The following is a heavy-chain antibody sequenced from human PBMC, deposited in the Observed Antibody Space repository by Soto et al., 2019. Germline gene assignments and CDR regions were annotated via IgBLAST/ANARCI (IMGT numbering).Heavy chain of an antibody. D-gene: IGHD3-9*01. CDR1: GYTFTSYY. V-gene: IGHV1-46*01. CDR2: INPSGGST. Sequence: QVQLVQSGAEVKKPGASVKVSCKASGYTFTSYYMHWVRQAPGQGLEWMGIINPSGGSTSYAQKFQGRVTMTRDTSTSTVYMELSSLRSEDTAVYYCARDLVSNSYYDILTGYRRLIMDVWGQGTTVTVSS. CDR3: ARDLVSNSYYDILTGYRRLIMDV. J-gene: IGHJ6*02.